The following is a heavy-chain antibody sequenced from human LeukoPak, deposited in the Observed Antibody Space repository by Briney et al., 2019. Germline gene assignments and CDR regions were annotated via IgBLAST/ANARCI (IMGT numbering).Heavy chain of an antibody. J-gene: IGHJ3*02. CDR1: GFTFSSYS. CDR2: ISSSSNFI. Sequence: GGSLRLACAASGFTFSSYSMNWVRQAPGKGLEWVSSISSSSNFIYYADSVKGRFTISRDNAKNSLYLQMNSLRAEDTAVYYCARAISDYDASDIWGQGTMVTVSS. CDR3: ARAISDYDASDI. D-gene: IGHD4-17*01. V-gene: IGHV3-21*01.